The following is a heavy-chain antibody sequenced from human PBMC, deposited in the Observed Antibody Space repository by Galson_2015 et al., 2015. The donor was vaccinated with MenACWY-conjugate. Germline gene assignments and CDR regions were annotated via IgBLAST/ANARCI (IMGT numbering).Heavy chain of an antibody. CDR3: ARHPPGGRGMDV. J-gene: IGHJ6*02. Sequence: QSGAEVKKPGESLKISCKGSGYTFTTYWIGWVRQLPGRGLEWMGLISPGDSETRYSPACQGQVTISADKSISTAYVQWDSLQASDTAMYYCARHPPGGRGMDVWGQGTTVTVSS. CDR1: GYTFTTYW. D-gene: IGHD1-26*01. V-gene: IGHV5-51*01. CDR2: ISPGDSET.